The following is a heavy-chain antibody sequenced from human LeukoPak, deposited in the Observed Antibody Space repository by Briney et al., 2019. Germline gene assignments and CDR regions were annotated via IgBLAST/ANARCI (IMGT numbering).Heavy chain of an antibody. CDR1: GGSIGSYY. Sequence: SETLSLTCTVSGGSIGSYYWTWIRQPPGKGLECIGYIYYRGNAYYNPSLKSRVTMSVDTSKNQFSLKLSSLTAADTAVYYCARGSEVGMDVWGQGTTVTVSS. CDR3: ARGSEVGMDV. J-gene: IGHJ6*02. D-gene: IGHD2-15*01. CDR2: IYYRGNA. V-gene: IGHV4-59*01.